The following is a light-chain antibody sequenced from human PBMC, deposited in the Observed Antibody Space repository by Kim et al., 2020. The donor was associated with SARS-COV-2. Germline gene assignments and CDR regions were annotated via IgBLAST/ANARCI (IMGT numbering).Light chain of an antibody. CDR1: SSDVGGYNY. V-gene: IGLV2-8*01. J-gene: IGLJ7*01. CDR2: EVS. Sequence: QSALTQPPSASGSPGQSVTISCTGTSSDVGGYNYVSWYQQHPGKAPKLMIYEVSKRPSGVSDRFSGSKSGNTASLTVSGLQAEDEADYYCSSYAGSSKVVFGAGTQVTVL. CDR3: SSYAGSSKVV.